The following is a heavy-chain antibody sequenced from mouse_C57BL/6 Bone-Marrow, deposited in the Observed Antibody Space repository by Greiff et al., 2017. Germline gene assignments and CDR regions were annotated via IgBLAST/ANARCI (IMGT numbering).Heavy chain of an antibody. V-gene: IGHV1-15*01. Sequence: QVTLKESGAELVRPGASVTLSCKASGYTFTDYEMHWVKQTPVHGLEWIGAIDPETGGTAYNQKFKGKAILTADKSSSTAYMELRSLTSEDSAVYYCTREGIYYDYDGGGPAWFAYWGQGTLVTVSA. CDR2: IDPETGGT. J-gene: IGHJ3*01. D-gene: IGHD2-4*01. CDR1: GYTFTDYE. CDR3: TREGIYYDYDGGGPAWFAY.